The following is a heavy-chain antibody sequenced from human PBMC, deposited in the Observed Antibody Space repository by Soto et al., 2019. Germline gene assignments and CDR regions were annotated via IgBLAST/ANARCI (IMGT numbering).Heavy chain of an antibody. Sequence: ASVKVSCKTSGYMFTGFYIHWVRQAPGQGLEWMGWINPNSGGSNYSQNLQGRVTMTRDTSISIVYLELRRLRSDDTAVYYCARDRSLAYCGGGCYSLFDSWGQGTLVTVSS. V-gene: IGHV1-2*02. D-gene: IGHD2-21*01. CDR2: INPNSGGS. J-gene: IGHJ4*02. CDR1: GYMFTGFY. CDR3: ARDRSLAYCGGGCYSLFDS.